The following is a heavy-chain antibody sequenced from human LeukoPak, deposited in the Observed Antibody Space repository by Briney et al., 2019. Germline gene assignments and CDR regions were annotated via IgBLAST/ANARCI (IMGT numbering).Heavy chain of an antibody. CDR2: IKPDGGAQ. Sequence: GGSLRLSCAASGFTFSNYWMTWVRQAPGKGLEWVANIKPDGGAQYYADSVRGRFTISRDSAKNSLYLQMNSLRPEDTALYYCAKTRGGGEFNPPSYWGQGTLVTVSS. J-gene: IGHJ4*02. CDR3: AKTRGGGEFNPPSY. CDR1: GFTFSNYW. D-gene: IGHD3-10*01. V-gene: IGHV3-7*03.